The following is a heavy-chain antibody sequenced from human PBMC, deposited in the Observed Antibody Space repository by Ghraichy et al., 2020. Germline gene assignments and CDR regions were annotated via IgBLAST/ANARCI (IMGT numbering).Heavy chain of an antibody. CDR1: GFTFSSYG. V-gene: IGHV3-33*01. D-gene: IGHD4-11*01. CDR3: ARGYSNFTYYFDY. J-gene: IGHJ4*02. Sequence: GGSLRLSCAASGFTFSSYGMHWVRQAPGKGLEWVAVIWYDGSNKYYADSVKGRFTISRDNSKNTLYLQMNSLRAEDTAVYYCARGYSNFTYYFDYWGQGTLVTVSS. CDR2: IWYDGSNK.